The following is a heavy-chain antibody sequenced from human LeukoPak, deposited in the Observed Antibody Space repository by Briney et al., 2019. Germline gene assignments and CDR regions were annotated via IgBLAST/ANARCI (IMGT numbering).Heavy chain of an antibody. CDR1: GYSISSGYD. J-gene: IGHJ4*02. D-gene: IGHD6-19*01. CDR2: IYHSGST. Sequence: SETLSLTCAVSGYSISSGYDWGWIRQPPGEGLEWIGSIYHSGSTYYNPSLKSRVTISVDTSKNQFSLKLSSVTAADTAVYYCARAPYSSGWPFDYWGQGTLVTVSS. V-gene: IGHV4-38-2*01. CDR3: ARAPYSSGWPFDY.